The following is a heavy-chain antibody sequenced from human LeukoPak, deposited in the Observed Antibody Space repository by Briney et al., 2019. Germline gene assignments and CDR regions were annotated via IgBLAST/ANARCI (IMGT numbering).Heavy chain of an antibody. CDR3: VTTDYDILTGYSPH. Sequence: GGSLRLSCAGSGFTVTNNYMTWVRQAPGKGLEWVSFINSGGNTYYADSVKGRFTISGDKLKNTLYLQMNSLRAEDTAVYYCVTTDYDILTGYSPHWGQGTLVTVSS. V-gene: IGHV3-53*01. CDR2: INSGGNT. CDR1: GFTVTNNY. D-gene: IGHD3-9*01. J-gene: IGHJ4*02.